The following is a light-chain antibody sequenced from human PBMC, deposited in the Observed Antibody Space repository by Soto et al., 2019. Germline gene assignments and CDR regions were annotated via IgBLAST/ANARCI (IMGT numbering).Light chain of an antibody. CDR1: QSVSSSY. Sequence: EIVLTQSPGTLSLSPGERATLSCRASQSVSSSYLAWYQQKPGQAPRFLIYGASSRATGIPDRFSGSGSGTDFTLTISRLEPADFAVYYCQQYGNSPPTFGQGTKV. V-gene: IGKV3-20*01. CDR2: GAS. CDR3: QQYGNSPPT. J-gene: IGKJ1*01.